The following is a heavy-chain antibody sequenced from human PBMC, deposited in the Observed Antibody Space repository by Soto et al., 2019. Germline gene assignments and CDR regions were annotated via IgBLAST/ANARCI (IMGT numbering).Heavy chain of an antibody. D-gene: IGHD6-13*01. J-gene: IGHJ4*02. CDR1: GGSISSYF. CDR2: VYYTGTT. Sequence: SATLSLTCTFSGGSISSYFYIWVRQPPGKGLEWIGSVYYTGTTDYNPSLKSRVTISVDTSKTQFSLNLRSVTAADTAVYYCARDLAAVPRAFDYWGRGTLVTVSS. CDR3: ARDLAAVPRAFDY. V-gene: IGHV4-59*01.